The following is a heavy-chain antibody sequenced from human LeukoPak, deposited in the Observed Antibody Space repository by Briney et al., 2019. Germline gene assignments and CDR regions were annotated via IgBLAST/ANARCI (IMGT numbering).Heavy chain of an antibody. V-gene: IGHV4-34*01. D-gene: IGHD3-10*01. CDR1: GGCISSYY. CDR2: INHSGST. J-gene: IGHJ6*03. CDR3: AREGSGGYYGSGIMDV. Sequence: SETLSLTCTVSGGCISSYYWSWIRQPPGKGLEWIGEINHSGSTNYNPSLKSRVTISVDTSKNQFSLKLSSVTAADTAVYYCAREGSGGYYGSGIMDVWGKGTTVTVSS.